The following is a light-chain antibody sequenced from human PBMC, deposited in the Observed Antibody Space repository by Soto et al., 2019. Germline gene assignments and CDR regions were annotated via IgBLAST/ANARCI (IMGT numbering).Light chain of an antibody. CDR3: QQYGSSPRIT. V-gene: IGKV3-20*01. J-gene: IGKJ5*01. Sequence: EIVLTQSPGTLSLSPGERATLSCRASQSVSSSYLAWYQQKPGQAPRLLIYGASSRATGIPDRFSGSGSGTDFTLTISRLEPEDFAVNYCQQYGSSPRITFGQGTRLE. CDR2: GAS. CDR1: QSVSSSY.